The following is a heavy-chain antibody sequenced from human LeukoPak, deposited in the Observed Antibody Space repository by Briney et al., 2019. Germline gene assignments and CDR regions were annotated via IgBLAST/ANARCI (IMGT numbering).Heavy chain of an antibody. Sequence: PGGSLRLSCAASGFTFSIYAMSWVRQSPGEGLECVSAISGSGGSTYYADSVKGRFTISRDNSKNTLYLQMNSLRAEDTAVYYCAKDRALSRDYYFDYWGQGTLVTVSS. D-gene: IGHD2-2*01. J-gene: IGHJ4*02. CDR1: GFTFSIYA. CDR2: ISGSGGST. V-gene: IGHV3-23*01. CDR3: AKDRALSRDYYFDY.